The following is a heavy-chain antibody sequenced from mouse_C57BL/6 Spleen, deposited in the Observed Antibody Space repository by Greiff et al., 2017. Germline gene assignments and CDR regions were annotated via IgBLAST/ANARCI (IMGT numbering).Heavy chain of an antibody. CDR3: ARGLRGYFDV. D-gene: IGHD1-1*01. CDR2: ISDGGSYT. Sequence: DVKLVESGGGLVKPGGSLKLSCAASGFTFSSYAMSWVRQTPEKRLEWVATISDGGSYTYYPDNVKGRFTISRDNAKNNLYLQMSHLKSEDTAMYYCARGLRGYFDVWGTGTTVTVSS. CDR1: GFTFSSYA. J-gene: IGHJ1*03. V-gene: IGHV5-4*03.